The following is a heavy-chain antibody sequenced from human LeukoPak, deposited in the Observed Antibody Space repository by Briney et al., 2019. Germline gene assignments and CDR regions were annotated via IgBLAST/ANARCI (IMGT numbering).Heavy chain of an antibody. CDR3: ARDNAGVAGRPYDY. CDR1: GYTFTGYY. V-gene: IGHV1-2*02. CDR2: INPNSGGT. D-gene: IGHD6-19*01. J-gene: IGHJ4*02. Sequence: ASVKVSCKASGYTFTGYYMHWVRQAPGQGLEWMGWINPNSGGTNYAQKFQGRVTMTRDTSISTAYMELSRLRSDDTAVYFCARDNAGVAGRPYDYWGQGTLVTVSS.